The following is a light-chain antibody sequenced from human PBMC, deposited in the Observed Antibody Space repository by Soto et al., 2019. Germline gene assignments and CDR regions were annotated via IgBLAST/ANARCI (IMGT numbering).Light chain of an antibody. V-gene: IGLV3-21*04. J-gene: IGLJ2*01. CDR1: NIGSKS. CDR3: QVSDSSSDHVV. CDR2: YDS. Sequence: SYELTQPPSVSVTPGKTARITCGGNNIGSKSVHWYQQKPGQAPVLVIFYDSDRPSGIPERFSGSNSGNTATLTISRVEAGDEADYYCQVSDSSSDHVVFGGGTKVTVL.